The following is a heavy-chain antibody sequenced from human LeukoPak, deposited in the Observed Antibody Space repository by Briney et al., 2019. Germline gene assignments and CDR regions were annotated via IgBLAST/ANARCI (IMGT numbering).Heavy chain of an antibody. V-gene: IGHV1-2*02. CDR3: ARGQYSGYDYLTAYYYYYYMDV. CDR2: INPNSGGT. Sequence: ASVKVSCKASGYTFTGYYMHWVRQAPGQGLEWMGWINPNSGGTNYAQKFQGRVTMTRDTSISTAYMELSRLRSDDTAVYYCARGQYSGYDYLTAYYYYYYMDVWGKGTTVTVSS. CDR1: GYTFTGYY. J-gene: IGHJ6*03. D-gene: IGHD5-12*01.